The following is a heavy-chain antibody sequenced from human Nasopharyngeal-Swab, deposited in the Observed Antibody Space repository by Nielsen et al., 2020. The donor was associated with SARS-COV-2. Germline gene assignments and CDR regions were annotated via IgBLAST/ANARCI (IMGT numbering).Heavy chain of an antibody. CDR3: ARSIVPGYSSSGAPGIFDY. Sequence: SVKVSCKASGGTFSSYAISWVRQAPGQGLEWMGGIIPIFGTANYAQKFQGRVTITADESTSTAYMELSSLRSEDTAVYYCARSIVPGYSSSGAPGIFDYWGQGTLVTVSS. CDR1: GGTFSSYA. D-gene: IGHD6-13*01. CDR2: IIPIFGTA. V-gene: IGHV1-69*13. J-gene: IGHJ4*02.